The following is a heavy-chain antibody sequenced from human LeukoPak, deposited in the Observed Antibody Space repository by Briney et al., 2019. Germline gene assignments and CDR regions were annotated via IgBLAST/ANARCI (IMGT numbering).Heavy chain of an antibody. V-gene: IGHV3-15*01. CDR1: GFTFSSYS. Sequence: PGGSLRLSCAASGFTFSSYSMNWVRQAPGKGLEWVGRIKSKTDGGTTDYAAPVKGRFTISRDDSKNTLYLQMNSLRAEDTALYYCAKPPKEGLATEYFQHWGQGTLVTVSS. CDR2: IKSKTDGGTT. J-gene: IGHJ1*01. CDR3: AKPPKEGLATEYFQH.